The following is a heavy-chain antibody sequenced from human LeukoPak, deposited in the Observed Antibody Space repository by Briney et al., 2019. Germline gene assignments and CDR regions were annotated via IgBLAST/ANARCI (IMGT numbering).Heavy chain of an antibody. CDR3: ARESSSWYGDNWFDP. Sequence: SETLSLTCTVSGGSISSYYWSWIRQPAGKGLEWIGRIYTSGSTNYNPSLKSRVTMSVDTSKNQFSLKLNSVTAADTAVYYCARESSSWYGDNWFDPWGQGTLVTVSS. D-gene: IGHD6-13*01. CDR1: GGSISSYY. V-gene: IGHV4-4*07. CDR2: IYTSGST. J-gene: IGHJ5*02.